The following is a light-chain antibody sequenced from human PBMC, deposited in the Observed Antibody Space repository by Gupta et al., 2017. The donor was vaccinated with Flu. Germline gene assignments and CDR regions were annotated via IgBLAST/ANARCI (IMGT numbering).Light chain of an antibody. CDR3: QTWGTGIRV. V-gene: IGLV4-69*01. CDR2: LNSDGSH. J-gene: IGLJ2*01. Sequence: QLVLTQSPSSSASLGASVKLPCTLSSGHSCYAIACHPQQPEKGPRYLMKLNSDGSHSKGDGLPDRFSGSSSGAERYLTISSLQSEDEADYYWQTWGTGIRVFGGGTKLTVL. CDR1: SGHSCYA.